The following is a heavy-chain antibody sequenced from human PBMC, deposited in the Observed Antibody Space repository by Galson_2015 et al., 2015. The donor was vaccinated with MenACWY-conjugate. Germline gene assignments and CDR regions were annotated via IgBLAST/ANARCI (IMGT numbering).Heavy chain of an antibody. CDR2: IWYDGSNK. D-gene: IGHD1-26*01. CDR3: ARMIVGATSHYFDY. CDR1: GFTFSSYG. J-gene: IGHJ4*02. Sequence: SLRLSCAASGFTFSSYGMHWVRQAPGKGLEWVAVIWYDGSNKYYADSVKGRFTISRDNSKNTLYLQMNSLRAEDTAVYYCARMIVGATSHYFDYWGQGTLVTVSS. V-gene: IGHV3-33*01.